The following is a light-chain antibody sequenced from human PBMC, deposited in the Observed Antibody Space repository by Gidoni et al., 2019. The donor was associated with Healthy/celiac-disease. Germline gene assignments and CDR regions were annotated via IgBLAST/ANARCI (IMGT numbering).Light chain of an antibody. Sequence: QSALTQPASVSGSPGQSITISCTGTSSDVVGYNYVPWYQQHPGKAPKLMIYEVSNRPSGVSNRFAGSKSGNTASLTISGLQAEDEADYYCSSYTSSSTPLVGGGTKLTVL. CDR2: EVS. J-gene: IGLJ2*01. V-gene: IGLV2-14*01. CDR3: SSYTSSSTPL. CDR1: SSDVVGYNY.